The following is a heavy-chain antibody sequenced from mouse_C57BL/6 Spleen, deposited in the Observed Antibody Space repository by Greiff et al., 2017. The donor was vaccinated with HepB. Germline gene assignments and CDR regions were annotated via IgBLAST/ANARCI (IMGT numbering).Heavy chain of an antibody. D-gene: IGHD1-1*01. J-gene: IGHJ1*03. CDR3: ARSGGTVVRYWYFDV. CDR2: IDPNSGGT. V-gene: IGHV1-72*01. Sequence: QVQLQQSGAELVKPGASVKLSCKASGYTFTSYWMHWVKQRPGRGLEWIGRIDPNSGGTKYNEKFKSKATLTVDKPSSTAYMQLSSLTSEDSAVYYCARSGGTVVRYWYFDVWGTGTTVTVSS. CDR1: GYTFTSYW.